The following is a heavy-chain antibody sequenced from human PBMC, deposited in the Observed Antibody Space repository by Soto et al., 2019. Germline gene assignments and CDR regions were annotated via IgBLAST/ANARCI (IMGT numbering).Heavy chain of an antibody. CDR1: GYKFNSYW. D-gene: IGHD1-26*01. V-gene: IGHV5-51*01. J-gene: IGHJ3*02. Sequence: GESLKISLKGSGYKFNSYWIAWVRQMPGKGLEWMGISYPGDSDTRYSPSFQGQVTISADKSISSAFLQWSSLKASDTAIYYRARRWSSGVYWAFDIWGQGTMVTVSS. CDR2: SYPGDSDT. CDR3: ARRWSSGVYWAFDI.